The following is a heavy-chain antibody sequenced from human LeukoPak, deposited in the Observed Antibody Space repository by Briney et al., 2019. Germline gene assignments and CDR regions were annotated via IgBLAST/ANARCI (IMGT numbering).Heavy chain of an antibody. Sequence: SETLSLTCTVSGGSISSYYWSWIRQPPGKGLEWIGYIYYSGSTYYNPSLKSRVTISVDRSKNQFSLKLSSVTAADTAVYYCARYSYGLADYWGQGTLVTVSS. J-gene: IGHJ4*02. CDR1: GGSISSYY. CDR3: ARYSYGLADY. CDR2: IYYSGST. V-gene: IGHV4-59*12. D-gene: IGHD5-18*01.